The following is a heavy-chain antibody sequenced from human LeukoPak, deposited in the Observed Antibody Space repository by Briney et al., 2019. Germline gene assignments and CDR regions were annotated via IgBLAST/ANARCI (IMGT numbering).Heavy chain of an antibody. Sequence: SETLSLTCTVSGYSISSDYYWGWIRQPPGEGLEWIASVSHSGSTYYNPSLKSRVTISVDTSKNQFSPKVTSVTAADTALYYCARERIERYTYASSDFDYWGRGTLVTVS. J-gene: IGHJ4*02. CDR2: VSHSGST. D-gene: IGHD5-18*01. V-gene: IGHV4-38-2*02. CDR3: ARERIERYTYASSDFDY. CDR1: GYSISSDYY.